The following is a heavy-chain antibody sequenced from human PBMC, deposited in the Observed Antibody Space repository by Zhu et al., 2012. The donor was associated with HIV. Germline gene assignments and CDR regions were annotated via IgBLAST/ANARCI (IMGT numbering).Heavy chain of an antibody. CDR2: INHSGST. CDR1: GGSFSGYY. J-gene: IGHJ4*02. Sequence: QVQLQQWGAGLLKPSETPSLTCAVYGGSFSGYYWSWIRQPPGKGLEWIGEINHSGSTNYNPSLKSRVTISVDTSKNQFSLKLSSVTAADTAVYYCARHTGYCSSTSCYDPPGVYYFDYWAREPWSPSPQ. CDR3: ARHTGYCSSTSCYDPPGVYYFDY. D-gene: IGHD2-2*01. V-gene: IGHV4-34*01.